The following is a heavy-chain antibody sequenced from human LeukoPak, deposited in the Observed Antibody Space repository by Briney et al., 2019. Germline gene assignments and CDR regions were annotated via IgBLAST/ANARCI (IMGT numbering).Heavy chain of an antibody. Sequence: SETLSLTYIVSGGPISSYYWSWIRQPPGKGLEWIGYTSYSGSINYNPSLKSRVTISVDTSKNQFSLKLSSVTAADTAVYYCARYSYSGSDAFDIWGQGTMVTVSS. CDR3: ARYSYSGSDAFDI. D-gene: IGHD1-26*01. CDR1: GGPISSYY. CDR2: TSYSGSI. J-gene: IGHJ3*02. V-gene: IGHV4-59*01.